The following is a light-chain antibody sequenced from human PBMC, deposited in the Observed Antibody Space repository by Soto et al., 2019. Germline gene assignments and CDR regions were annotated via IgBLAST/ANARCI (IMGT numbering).Light chain of an antibody. J-gene: IGKJ1*01. CDR3: QQYNSYSRT. CDR2: DAS. Sequence: DIQMTQSPSTLSGSVGDRVTTTCRASQTISSWLAWYQQKPGKAPKLLIYDASSLESGVPSRFSGSGSGTEFTLTISSLQPDDFATYYCQQYNSYSRTFGQGTKVDI. V-gene: IGKV1-5*01. CDR1: QTISSW.